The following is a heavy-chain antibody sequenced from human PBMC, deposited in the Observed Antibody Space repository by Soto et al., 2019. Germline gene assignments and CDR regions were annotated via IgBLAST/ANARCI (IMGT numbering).Heavy chain of an antibody. J-gene: IGHJ6*03. CDR3: ARHVLEAAADLYYYYMDV. CDR1: GGSISSSSYY. CDR2: IYYSGST. V-gene: IGHV4-39*01. D-gene: IGHD6-13*01. Sequence: SETLSLTCTVSGGSISSSSYYWGWIRQPPGKGLEWIGSIYYSGSTYYNPSLKSRVTISVDTSKNQFSLKLGYVTAADTAVYYCARHVLEAAADLYYYYMDVWGKETTVTVSS.